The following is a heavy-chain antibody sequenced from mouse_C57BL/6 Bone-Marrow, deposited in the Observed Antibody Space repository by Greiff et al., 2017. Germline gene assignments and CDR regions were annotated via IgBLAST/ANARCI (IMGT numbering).Heavy chain of an antibody. CDR1: GYTFTSYG. D-gene: IGHD2-12*01. Sequence: QVQLQQSGAELARPGASVKLSCKASGYTFTSYGISWVKQRTGQGLEWIGEIYPRSGNTYYNEKFKGKATLTADKSSSTAYMELRSLTAEHSEAYFYARTRIYYSYDAWFAYWGRGNRVTVSA. V-gene: IGHV1-81*01. J-gene: IGHJ3*01. CDR2: IYPRSGNT. CDR3: ARTRIYYSYDAWFAY.